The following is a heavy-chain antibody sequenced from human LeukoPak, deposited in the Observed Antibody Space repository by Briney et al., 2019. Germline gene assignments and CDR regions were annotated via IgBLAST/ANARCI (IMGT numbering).Heavy chain of an antibody. V-gene: IGHV4-30-4*01. CDR3: ARHDSSGYRGPY. CDR2: IYYSGST. J-gene: IGHJ4*02. D-gene: IGHD3-22*01. Sequence: SQTLSLTRTVSGGSISSGDYYWSWIRQPPGKGLEWIGYIYYSGSTYYNPSLKSRVTISVDTSKNQFSLKLSSVTAADTAVYYCARHDSSGYRGPYWGQGTLVTVSS. CDR1: GGSISSGDYY.